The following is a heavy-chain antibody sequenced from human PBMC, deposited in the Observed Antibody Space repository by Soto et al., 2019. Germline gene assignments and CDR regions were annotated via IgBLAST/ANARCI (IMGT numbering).Heavy chain of an antibody. Sequence: EVQLVESGGGLVQPGGSLRLSCAASGFTFSSYEMNWVRQAPGKGLEWVSYISSSGSTIYYADSVKGRFTISRDNAKNYLYVKMNSLGAGDMAVYYCARGQYGSGGGYFDYWGQETLVTVSS. V-gene: IGHV3-48*03. D-gene: IGHD6-19*01. CDR2: ISSSGSTI. CDR1: GFTFSSYE. CDR3: ARGQYGSGGGYFDY. J-gene: IGHJ4*02.